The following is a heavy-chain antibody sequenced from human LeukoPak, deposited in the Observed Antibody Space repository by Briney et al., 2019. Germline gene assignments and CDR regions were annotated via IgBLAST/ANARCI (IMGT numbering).Heavy chain of an antibody. J-gene: IGHJ4*02. V-gene: IGHV1-2*02. CDR3: ARVDGGEWYYFDY. CDR1: GYTFTGYY. Sequence: ASVKVSCKASGYTFTGYYMHWVRQAPGQGLEWMGWINPNNGGTNYAQKFQCRVTMTFDTSISTGYMELSRLRSDDTAIYFCARVDGGEWYYFDYWGQGTLVTVFS. CDR2: INPNNGGT. D-gene: IGHD2-8*02.